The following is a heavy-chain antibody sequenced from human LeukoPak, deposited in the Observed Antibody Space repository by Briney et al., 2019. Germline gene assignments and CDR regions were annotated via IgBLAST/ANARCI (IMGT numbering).Heavy chain of an antibody. J-gene: IGHJ6*03. V-gene: IGHV4-59*11. Sequence: PSETLSLTCTVSGGSISSHYWTWIPQSPVKGLEWIGDISNSGSTSYNPSLKSRVTISIDTSKNQFSLKLSSVTAADTAVYYCGRDALVGYFSYYYMDVWGKGTTVTISS. CDR3: GRDALVGYFSYYYMDV. CDR2: ISNSGST. D-gene: IGHD2-15*01. CDR1: GGSISSHY.